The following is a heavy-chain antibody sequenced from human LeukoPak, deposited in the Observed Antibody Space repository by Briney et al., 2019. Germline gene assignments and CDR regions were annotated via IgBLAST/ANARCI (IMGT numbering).Heavy chain of an antibody. D-gene: IGHD1-26*01. CDR3: ARRSSGATRYYFDY. J-gene: IGHJ4*02. V-gene: IGHV4-39*01. Sequence: PSETLSLTCTVSGGSISSSSYYWGWIRQPPGKRLEWIGSIYYSGSTYYNPSLKSRVTISVDTSKNQFSLKLSSVTAADTAVYYCARRSSGATRYYFDYWGQGTLVTVSS. CDR2: IYYSGST. CDR1: GGSISSSSYY.